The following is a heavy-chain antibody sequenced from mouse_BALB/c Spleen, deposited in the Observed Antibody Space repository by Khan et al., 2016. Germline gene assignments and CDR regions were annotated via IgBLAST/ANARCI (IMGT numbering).Heavy chain of an antibody. V-gene: IGHV5-12-1*01. J-gene: IGHJ3*01. CDR1: GFAFSSYD. D-gene: IGHD2-3*01. CDR2: ISSGGGTT. Sequence: EVELVESGGGLVKPGGSLKLSCAASGFAFSSYDMSWVRQTPEKRLEWVAYISSGGGTTYYPDTVKGRFTITRDNAKNTLYLQMSSLKSKDTAMNYCARHDGYYGGFAYWGQGTLVTVSA. CDR3: ARHDGYYGGFAY.